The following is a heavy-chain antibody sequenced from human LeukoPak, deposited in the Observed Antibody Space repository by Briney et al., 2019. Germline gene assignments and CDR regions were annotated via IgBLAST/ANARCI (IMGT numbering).Heavy chain of an antibody. V-gene: IGHV4-4*02. CDR3: ARWVAVACFDY. J-gene: IGHJ4*02. Sequence: PSETLSLTCAVSGGSISSSNWWSWVRQPPGKGLEWIGEIHHSGSTNYNTSPKSRVTISVDKSKNQFSLKLNSVTAADTAVYYCARWVAVACFDYWGQGTLVTVSS. CDR1: GGSISSSNW. CDR2: IHHSGST. D-gene: IGHD6-19*01.